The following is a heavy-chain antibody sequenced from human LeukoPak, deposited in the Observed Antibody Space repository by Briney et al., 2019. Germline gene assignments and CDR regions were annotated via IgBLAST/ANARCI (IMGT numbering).Heavy chain of an antibody. Sequence: SETLSLTCAVYGGSFSGYYWSWIRQPPGKGLEWIGEINHSGSTNYNPSLKSRVTISVDTSKNQFSLKLSSVTAADTAVYYCARKFRSCYYALCYYYGMDVWGQGTTVTVSS. J-gene: IGHJ6*02. CDR1: GGSFSGYY. V-gene: IGHV4-34*01. CDR3: ARKFRSCYYALCYYYGMDV. D-gene: IGHD2-21*02. CDR2: INHSGST.